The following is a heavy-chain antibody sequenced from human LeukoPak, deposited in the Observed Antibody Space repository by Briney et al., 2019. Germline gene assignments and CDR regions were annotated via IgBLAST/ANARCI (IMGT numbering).Heavy chain of an antibody. Sequence: GGSLRLSCAASGFTFSSYAMHWVRQAPGKGLEWVAFIRYDGSNKYYADSVKGRFTISRDNSKNTLYLQMNSLRAEDTAVYYCAKDVSWSSSSAGDYWGQGTLVTVSS. D-gene: IGHD6-6*01. CDR3: AKDVSWSSSSAGDY. V-gene: IGHV3-30*02. CDR1: GFTFSSYA. CDR2: IRYDGSNK. J-gene: IGHJ4*02.